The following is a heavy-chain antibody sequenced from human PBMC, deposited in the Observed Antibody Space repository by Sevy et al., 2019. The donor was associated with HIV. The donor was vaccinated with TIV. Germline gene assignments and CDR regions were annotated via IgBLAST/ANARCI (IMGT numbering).Heavy chain of an antibody. CDR3: TRHLQNPLEYSSSSWDFDY. D-gene: IGHD6-6*01. Sequence: GGSLRLSCAASGFTFSGSAMHWVRQASGKGLEWVGRIRSKANSYATAYAASVKGRFTISREDSKNTAYLQMNSLKTEDTAVYYCTRHLQNPLEYSSSSWDFDYWGQGTLVTVSS. J-gene: IGHJ4*02. V-gene: IGHV3-73*01. CDR1: GFTFSGSA. CDR2: IRSKANSYAT.